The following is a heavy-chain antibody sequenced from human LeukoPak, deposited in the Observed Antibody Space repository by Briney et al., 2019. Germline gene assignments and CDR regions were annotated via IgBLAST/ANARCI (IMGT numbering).Heavy chain of an antibody. J-gene: IGHJ3*02. CDR3: ARQGAGGRAFDI. CDR2: IYYSGST. Sequence: SETLSLTCTVSDGSISSSLYYWGWIRRPPGKGLEWIGIIYYSGSTYYNPSLKSRVTISVETSKNQVSLRLSSVTAADTAVYYCARQGAGGRAFDIWGQGTMVTVSS. CDR1: DGSISSSLYY. D-gene: IGHD6-19*01. V-gene: IGHV4-39*01.